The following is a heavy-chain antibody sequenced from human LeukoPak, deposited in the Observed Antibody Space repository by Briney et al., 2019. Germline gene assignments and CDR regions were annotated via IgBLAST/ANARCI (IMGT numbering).Heavy chain of an antibody. D-gene: IGHD1-26*01. CDR1: GFTFSSYS. V-gene: IGHV3-21*01. CDR2: ISSSTSYI. CDR3: ARDPYSGTGF. J-gene: IGHJ4*02. Sequence: GGSLRLSCAASGFTFSSYSMNWVRQAPGKGLEWVSSISSSTSYIYYGDSVKGRFTTSRDNAKNTLYLQMNSLRAEDTAMYHCARDPYSGTGFWGQGTLVTVSS.